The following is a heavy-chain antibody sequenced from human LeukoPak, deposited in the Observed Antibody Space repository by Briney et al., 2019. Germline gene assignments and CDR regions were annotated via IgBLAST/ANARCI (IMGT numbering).Heavy chain of an antibody. CDR1: GGSFSGYY. CDR2: INHSGST. CDR3: ARGRGLVLGYYFDY. V-gene: IGHV4-34*01. Sequence: SETLSLTCAVYGGSFSGYYWIWIRQPPGKGLEWIGEINHSGSTNYNPSLKSRVTISVDTSKNQFSLKLSSVTAADTAVYYCARGRGLVLGYYFDYWGQGTLVTVSS. D-gene: IGHD6-19*01. J-gene: IGHJ4*02.